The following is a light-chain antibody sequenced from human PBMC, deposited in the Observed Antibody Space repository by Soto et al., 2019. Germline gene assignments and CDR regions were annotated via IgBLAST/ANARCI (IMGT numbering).Light chain of an antibody. CDR1: QSVSSSY. CDR2: GAS. CDR3: QQYGRSPRYT. V-gene: IGKV3-20*01. Sequence: EIVLTQSPGTLSLSPGERATLSCRASQSVSSSYLAWYQQKPGQAPRLLIYGASSRATGIPDRFSGSGSGTDFTITISRLEPEDFAVYYCQQYGRSPRYTFGQGTKLEIK. J-gene: IGKJ2*01.